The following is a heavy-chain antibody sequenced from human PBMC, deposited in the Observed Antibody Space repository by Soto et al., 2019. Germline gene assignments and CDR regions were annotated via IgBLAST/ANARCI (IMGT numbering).Heavy chain of an antibody. D-gene: IGHD3-3*01. CDR2: ISDGGERT. CDR3: ARDRYTDFGLDV. J-gene: IGHJ6*02. Sequence: EVQLLESGGDLVQPGGSLRLSCVASGFTFSDYVMSWVRQVPGKGLEWVSSISDGGERTDYRDSVRGRFTISRDNARFTLQLQMNSLRVDDTAIYFCARDRYTDFGLDVWGQGTTVTVSS. V-gene: IGHV3-23*01. CDR1: GFTFSDYV.